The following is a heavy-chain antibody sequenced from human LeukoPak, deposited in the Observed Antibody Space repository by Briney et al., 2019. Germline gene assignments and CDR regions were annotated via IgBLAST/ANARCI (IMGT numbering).Heavy chain of an antibody. CDR3: AKDPSLRVTADY. Sequence: GGSLRLSCAASGFTFSSYAMSWVRQAPGKGLEWVSAISSSGGSTYYADSVKGRFTISRDSSKNTLYLQMNSLRAEDTAVYYCAKDPSLRVTADYWGQGTLVTVSP. D-gene: IGHD2-21*02. CDR2: ISSSGGST. J-gene: IGHJ4*02. CDR1: GFTFSSYA. V-gene: IGHV3-23*01.